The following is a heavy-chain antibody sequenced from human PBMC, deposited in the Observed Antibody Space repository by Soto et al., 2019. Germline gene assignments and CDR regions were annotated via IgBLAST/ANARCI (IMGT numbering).Heavy chain of an antibody. CDR1: GFTFSSYS. CDR2: ISSSSSYI. J-gene: IGHJ6*02. CDR3: AREPTTGYYGMDV. D-gene: IGHD1-26*01. Sequence: GGSVRLSCAASGFTFSSYSMNWVRQAPGKGLEWVSSISSSSSYIYYADSVKGRFTISRDNAKNSLYLQMNSLRAEDTAVYYCAREPTTGYYGMDVWGQGTTVTVS. V-gene: IGHV3-21*01.